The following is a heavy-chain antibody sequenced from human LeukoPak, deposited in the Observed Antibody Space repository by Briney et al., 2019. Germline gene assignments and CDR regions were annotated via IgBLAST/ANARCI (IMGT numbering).Heavy chain of an antibody. V-gene: IGHV4-59*05. Sequence: SETLSLTCTVSGGSISNYYWSWIRQPPGKGLEWIGSIYYSGSTYYNPSLKSRVTISVDTSKNQFSLKLSSVTAADTAVYYCARLSRRFLEWSYFDYWGQGTLVTVSS. J-gene: IGHJ4*02. CDR2: IYYSGST. CDR1: GGSISNYY. CDR3: ARLSRRFLEWSYFDY. D-gene: IGHD3-3*01.